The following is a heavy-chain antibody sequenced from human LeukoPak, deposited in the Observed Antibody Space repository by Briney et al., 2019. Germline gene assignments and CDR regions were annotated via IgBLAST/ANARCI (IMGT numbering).Heavy chain of an antibody. CDR2: IYHSGST. Sequence: SETLSLTCTVSGYSISSGYYWGWIRQPPGKGLEWIGSIYHSGSTYYNPSLKSRVTISVDTSKNQFSLKLSSVTAADTAVYYCARENDSSGYWGSSHWFDPWGQGTLVTVSS. D-gene: IGHD3-22*01. V-gene: IGHV4-38-2*02. CDR1: GYSISSGYY. CDR3: ARENDSSGYWGSSHWFDP. J-gene: IGHJ5*02.